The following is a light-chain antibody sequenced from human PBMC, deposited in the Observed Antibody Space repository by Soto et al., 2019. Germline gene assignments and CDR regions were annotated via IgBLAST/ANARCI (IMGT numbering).Light chain of an antibody. V-gene: IGKV3-20*01. CDR1: QSVGSSY. Sequence: EIVLTQSPGTLPLSPGERATLSCRASQSVGSSYLAWYQQKPGQAPRVLIYGASSSATGIPDRFSGSGSGTDFTLTISRLEPEDFAVYYCQQYATSPFTFGPGTKVDIK. CDR3: QQYATSPFT. CDR2: GAS. J-gene: IGKJ3*01.